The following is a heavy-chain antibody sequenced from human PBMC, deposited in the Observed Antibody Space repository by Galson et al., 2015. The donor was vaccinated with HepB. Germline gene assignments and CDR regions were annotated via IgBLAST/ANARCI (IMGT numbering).Heavy chain of an antibody. Sequence: SLRLSCAATSGFTFNNYKIHWVRHVPGKGLVWVAYIDSDERGTKYADSVKGRFTVSRDNSKNTLYLQVNSLRAEDTAIYYCAKSFYGGSYYFDSWGRGTLVTVS. CDR1: GFTFNNYK. CDR3: AKSFYGGSYYFDS. D-gene: IGHD1-26*01. CDR2: IDSDERGT. J-gene: IGHJ4*02. V-gene: IGHV3-74*03.